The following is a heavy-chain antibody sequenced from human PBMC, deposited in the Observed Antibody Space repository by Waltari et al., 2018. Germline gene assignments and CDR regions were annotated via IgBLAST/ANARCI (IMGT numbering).Heavy chain of an antibody. J-gene: IGHJ4*02. D-gene: IGHD2-15*01. Sequence: QVQLVQSGAEVKKPGASVKVSCQASGYTFTGYYMHWVRQAPGQGLEWMGWINPNSGGTNYAQKFQGRVTMTRDTSISTAYMELSRLRSDDTAVYYCARSPYCSGGSCYSPKLDYWGQGTLVTVSS. CDR2: INPNSGGT. CDR3: ARSPYCSGGSCYSPKLDY. V-gene: IGHV1-2*02. CDR1: GYTFTGYY.